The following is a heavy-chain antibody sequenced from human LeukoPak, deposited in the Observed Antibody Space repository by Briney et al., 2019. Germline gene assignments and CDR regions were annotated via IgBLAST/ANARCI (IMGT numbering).Heavy chain of an antibody. CDR2: IYYSGST. J-gene: IGHJ6*02. D-gene: IGHD3-10*01. V-gene: IGHV4-59*01. Sequence: PSETLSLTCTVSGGSISSYYWSWIRQPPGKGLEWIGYIYYSGSTNYNPSLKSRVTISVDTSKNQFSLKLSSVTAADTAVYYCARSGSVSYYYYYGMDVWGQGTTVTVPS. CDR3: ARSGSVSYYYYYGMDV. CDR1: GGSISSYY.